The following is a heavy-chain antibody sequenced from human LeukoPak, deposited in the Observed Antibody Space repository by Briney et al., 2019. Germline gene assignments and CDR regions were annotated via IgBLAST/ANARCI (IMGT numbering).Heavy chain of an antibody. CDR1: GGAFSGYY. Sequence: SETLSLTCAVYGGAFSGYYWSWIRQPPGKGLEWIGEINHSGSTNYNPSLKSRVTISVDTSKNQFSLKLSSVTAADTAVYYCTRDRRQGYSYGFYYYYGMDVWGQGTTVTVSS. CDR3: TRDRRQGYSYGFYYYYGMDV. V-gene: IGHV4-34*01. D-gene: IGHD5-18*01. CDR2: INHSGST. J-gene: IGHJ6*02.